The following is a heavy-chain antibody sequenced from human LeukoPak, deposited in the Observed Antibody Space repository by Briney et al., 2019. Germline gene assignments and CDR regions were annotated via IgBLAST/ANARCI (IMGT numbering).Heavy chain of an antibody. CDR2: VYSDGST. Sequence: GGSLRLSCAASGFTVSSDYMSWGRQAPGKGLEWVWVVYSDGSTYYADSVKGRFTISRDNSKNTLYLQMNSLRAEDTAVYYCARDPVGAIGYGMDVWGQGTTVTVSS. D-gene: IGHD1-26*01. CDR3: ARDPVGAIGYGMDV. J-gene: IGHJ6*02. CDR1: GFTVSSDY. V-gene: IGHV3-66*01.